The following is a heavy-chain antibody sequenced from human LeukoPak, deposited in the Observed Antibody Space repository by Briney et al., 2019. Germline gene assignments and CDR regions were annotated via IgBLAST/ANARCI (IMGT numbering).Heavy chain of an antibody. CDR3: ARDGRSSPYGVGLY. CDR1: GFTFSSYG. Sequence: PGRSLRLSCAASGFTFSSYGMHRVRQAPGKGLEWVAVIWYDGSNKYYADSVKGRFTISRDNSKITLYLQMNSLRAEDTAVYYCARDGRSSPYGVGLYWGQGTLVTVSS. D-gene: IGHD4-17*01. J-gene: IGHJ4*02. CDR2: IWYDGSNK. V-gene: IGHV3-33*01.